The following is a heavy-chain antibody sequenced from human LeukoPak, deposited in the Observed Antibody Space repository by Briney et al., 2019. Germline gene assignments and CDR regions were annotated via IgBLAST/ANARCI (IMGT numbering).Heavy chain of an antibody. CDR3: AKISYSSGSDY. CDR2: ISGNGGST. V-gene: IGHV3-23*01. CDR1: GFTFSSYA. J-gene: IGHJ4*02. Sequence: GGSLRLSCAASGFTFSSYAMSWVRQAPGKGLEWVSAISGNGGSTYYADSVKGRFTISRDNSKNTLYLQMNSLRDEDTAVYYCAKISYSSGSDYWGQGTLVTVSS. D-gene: IGHD6-19*01.